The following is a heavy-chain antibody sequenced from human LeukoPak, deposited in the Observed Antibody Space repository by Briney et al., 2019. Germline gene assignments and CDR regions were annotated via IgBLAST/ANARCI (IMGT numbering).Heavy chain of an antibody. CDR3: ARLDGSGSYRVSKFYIDY. CDR2: IYYSGST. J-gene: IGHJ4*02. CDR1: GGSISSSSYY. V-gene: IGHV4-39*01. D-gene: IGHD3-10*01. Sequence: SETLSLTCTVSGGSISSSSYYWGWIRQPPGKGLEWIGSIYYSGSTYYNPSLKSRATISVDTSKNQFSLKLSSVTAADTAVYYCARLDGSGSYRVSKFYIDYWGQGTLVTVSS.